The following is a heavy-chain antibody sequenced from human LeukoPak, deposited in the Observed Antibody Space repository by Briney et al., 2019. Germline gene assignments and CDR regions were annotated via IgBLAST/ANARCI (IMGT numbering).Heavy chain of an antibody. V-gene: IGHV3-30*02. J-gene: IGHJ6*03. CDR1: GFTFSSYG. Sequence: GGSLRLSCAASGFTFSSYGMHWVRQAPGKGLEWVAFIQYDGSNKYYADSVKGRFTISRDNSKNTLYLQMNSLRAEDTAVYYCAKSRIQLWSYYYYYYMDVWGKGTTVTVSS. D-gene: IGHD5-18*01. CDR2: IQYDGSNK. CDR3: AKSRIQLWSYYYYYYMDV.